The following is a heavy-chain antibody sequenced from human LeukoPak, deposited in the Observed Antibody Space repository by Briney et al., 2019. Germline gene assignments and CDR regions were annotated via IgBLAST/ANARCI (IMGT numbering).Heavy chain of an antibody. Sequence: GGSLRLSCAASGFTFSSYSMNWVRQAPGKGPEWVSYISSSSSTIYYADSVKGRFTISRDNDKNSLYLQTNSPRAEDTAVYYCARDLSDGDGPGSPGGDYWGQGTLVTVSS. J-gene: IGHJ4*02. V-gene: IGHV3-48*01. D-gene: IGHD4-17*01. CDR1: GFTFSSYS. CDR2: ISSSSSTI. CDR3: ARDLSDGDGPGSPGGDY.